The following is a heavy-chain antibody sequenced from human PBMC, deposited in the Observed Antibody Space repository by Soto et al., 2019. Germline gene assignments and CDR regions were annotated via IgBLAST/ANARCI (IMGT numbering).Heavy chain of an antibody. V-gene: IGHV3-23*01. CDR3: VKDRMNHNSVWDPFDV. CDR2: IGGGNGDDK. D-gene: IGHD1-26*01. Sequence: EVQLLESGGGLVQPGGSPRLSCSASGFIFSNFAMSWVRQAPGKGPEWVSGIGGGNGDDKNYADSVKGRFTISRDSSKSTLVLQMNSLRAEDTAVYYCVKDRMNHNSVWDPFDVWGPGAMVTVSS. J-gene: IGHJ3*01. CDR1: GFIFSNFA.